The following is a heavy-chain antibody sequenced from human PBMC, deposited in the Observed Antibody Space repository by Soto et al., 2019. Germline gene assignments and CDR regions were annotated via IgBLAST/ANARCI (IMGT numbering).Heavy chain of an antibody. CDR3: AAATRGYLYYGLDV. CDR1: GDTVSSNRAA. Sequence: PSQTLSLPCAISGDTVSSNRAALNWIMQSPSRGLEWLGRTYYRTRWYNDYAVSAKGRITINPDPSRNQFYLQVNSVTSEDTAVYYCAAATRGYLYYGLDVWGQGTTVTVSS. D-gene: IGHD5-12*01. J-gene: IGHJ6*02. CDR2: TYYRTRWYN. V-gene: IGHV6-1*01.